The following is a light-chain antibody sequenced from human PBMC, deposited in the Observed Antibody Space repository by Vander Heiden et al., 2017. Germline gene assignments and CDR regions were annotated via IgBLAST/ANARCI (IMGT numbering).Light chain of an antibody. CDR3: QAWDSSTVV. J-gene: IGLJ2*01. CDR2: QDS. CDR1: KLGDKY. Sequence: SYELTQPPPVSVSPGQTASITCSGDKLGDKYACWYQQKPGQSPVLVIYQDSKRPSGIPERFSGSNSGNTATLTISGTQAMDEADYYCQAWDSSTVVFGEGTKL. V-gene: IGLV3-1*01.